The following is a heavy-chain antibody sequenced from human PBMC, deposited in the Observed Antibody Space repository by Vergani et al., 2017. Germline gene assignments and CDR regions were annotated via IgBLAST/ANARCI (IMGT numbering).Heavy chain of an antibody. Sequence: QVQLVQSGAEVKKPGASVQVSCKVSGYTLTDLSMQWVRQAPGKGLEWMGGFDPEDGETVYAQKFQGRVTMTEDTSTDTAYMEMSSLRSEDTAVYYCATFVGRYYYDSSGYLRDIWGQGTMVTVSS. V-gene: IGHV1-24*01. D-gene: IGHD3-22*01. CDR2: FDPEDGET. CDR1: GYTLTDLS. CDR3: ATFVGRYYYDSSGYLRDI. J-gene: IGHJ3*02.